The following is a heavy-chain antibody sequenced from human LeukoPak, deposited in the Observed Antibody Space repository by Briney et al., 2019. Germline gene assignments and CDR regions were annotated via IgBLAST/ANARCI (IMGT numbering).Heavy chain of an antibody. D-gene: IGHD1-1*01. Sequence: GGSLRLSCTSSGFTLREFAVSWFRQARGKGREWIAFIRSSIYGGTPKAAASVKGRFIFSRDDSKGVAYLRMNSLKTDDTAVYYCSREWGNGNDLRPDSWGQGTLVTVSS. CDR1: GFTLREFA. CDR2: IRSSIYGGTP. J-gene: IGHJ4*02. CDR3: SREWGNGNDLRPDS. V-gene: IGHV3-49*03.